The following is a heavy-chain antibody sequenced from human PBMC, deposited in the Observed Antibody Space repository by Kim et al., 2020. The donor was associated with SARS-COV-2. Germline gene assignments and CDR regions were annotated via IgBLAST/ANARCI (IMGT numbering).Heavy chain of an antibody. V-gene: IGHV4-31*03. CDR3: ARYPSGTAGHGPYYGMDV. CDR1: GGSISSGGYY. J-gene: IGHJ6*02. D-gene: IGHD2-21*02. Sequence: SETLSLTCTVSGGSISSGGYYWSWIRQHPGKGLEWIGYIYYSGSTYYNPSLKSRVTISVDTSKNQFSLKLSSVTAADTAVYYCARYPSGTAGHGPYYGMDVCGQGTTVTVSS. CDR2: IYYSGST.